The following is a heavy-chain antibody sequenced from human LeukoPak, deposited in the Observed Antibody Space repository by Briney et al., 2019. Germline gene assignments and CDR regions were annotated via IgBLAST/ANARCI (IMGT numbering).Heavy chain of an antibody. V-gene: IGHV5-51*01. Sequence: GESLKISCKGSGYSFTSYWIGWVRQMPGKGLEWMGIIYPGDSNIRYSPSFRGQVTISADKSISTAYLQWSSLKASDAAMYYCARLAISSIWSVYFDYWGQGTLVTVSS. CDR2: IYPGDSNI. D-gene: IGHD6-13*01. CDR1: GYSFTSYW. J-gene: IGHJ4*02. CDR3: ARLAISSIWSVYFDY.